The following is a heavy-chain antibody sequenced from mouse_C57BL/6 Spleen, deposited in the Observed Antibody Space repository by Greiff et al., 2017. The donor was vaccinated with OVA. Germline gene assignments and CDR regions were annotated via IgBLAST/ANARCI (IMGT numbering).Heavy chain of an antibody. CDR2: IWGGGST. CDR3: AKRGYGSAYAMDY. CDR1: GFSLTSYG. D-gene: IGHD1-1*01. V-gene: IGHV2-9*01. J-gene: IGHJ4*01. Sequence: VQLQESGPGLVAPSQCLSFTCTVSGFSLTSYGVDWVRQPPGQGLEWLGVIWGGGSTNYNSALMSRLSISKDNSKSQVFLKMNRLQTDDTAMYYCAKRGYGSAYAMDYWGQGTSVTVSS.